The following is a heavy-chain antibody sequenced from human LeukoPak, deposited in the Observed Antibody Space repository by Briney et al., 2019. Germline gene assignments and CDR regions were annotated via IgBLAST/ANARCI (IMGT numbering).Heavy chain of an antibody. Sequence: SETLSLTCAVYGGSFSGYYWSWIRQPPGKGLEWIGEINHSGSTNYNPSLKSRVTISVDTSKNQFSLKLSSVTAADTAVYYCARGFRSGYCSGGSCPGGMDVWGQGTTVTVSS. V-gene: IGHV4-34*01. CDR2: INHSGST. CDR1: GGSFSGYY. D-gene: IGHD2-15*01. CDR3: ARGFRSGYCSGGSCPGGMDV. J-gene: IGHJ6*02.